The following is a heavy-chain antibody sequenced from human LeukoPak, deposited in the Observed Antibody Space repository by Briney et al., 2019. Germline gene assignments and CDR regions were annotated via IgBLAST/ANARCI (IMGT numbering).Heavy chain of an antibody. J-gene: IGHJ6*02. CDR1: GGSVSSGSYY. CDR2: IYYSGST. D-gene: IGHD2-2*01. V-gene: IGHV4-61*01. Sequence: PSETLSLTCTVSGGSVSSGSYYWSWIRQPPGKGLEWIGYIYYSGSTNYNPSLKSRVTISVDTSKNQFSLKLSSVTAADTAVYYCASGDIVVVPAAGKPYYYYYYGMDVWGQGTTVTVSS. CDR3: ASGDIVVVPAAGKPYYYYYYGMDV.